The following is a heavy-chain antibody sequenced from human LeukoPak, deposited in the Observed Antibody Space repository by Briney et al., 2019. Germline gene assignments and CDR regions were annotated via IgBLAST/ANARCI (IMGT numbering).Heavy chain of an antibody. CDR2: IYYSGST. CDR1: GGSISSGDYY. J-gene: IGHJ4*02. Sequence: SETLSLTCTVSGGSISSGDYYWSWIRQPPGKGLEWIGYIYYSGSTYYNPSLKSRLTISVDTSKSQFSLKLVSVTAADTAVYFCARQIKGAFYGKWGYYLDKWGRGTLVNVSS. D-gene: IGHD3-22*01. V-gene: IGHV4-30-4*01. CDR3: ARQIKGAFYGKWGYYLDK.